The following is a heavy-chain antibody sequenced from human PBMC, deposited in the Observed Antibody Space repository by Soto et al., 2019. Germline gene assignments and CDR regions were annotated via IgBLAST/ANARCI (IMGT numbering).Heavy chain of an antibody. D-gene: IGHD3-3*01. J-gene: IGHJ5*02. Sequence: SVKVSCKASGGTFSSYTISWVRQAPGQGLEWMGRIIPISGITNYAQKFQGWVTMTGDTSTSTAYMELSRLRSDDTAVYYCARAGSLLSGYYNGFDPWGQGTLVTVSS. CDR3: ARAGSLLSGYYNGFDP. CDR1: GGTFSSYT. CDR2: IIPISGIT. V-gene: IGHV1-69*02.